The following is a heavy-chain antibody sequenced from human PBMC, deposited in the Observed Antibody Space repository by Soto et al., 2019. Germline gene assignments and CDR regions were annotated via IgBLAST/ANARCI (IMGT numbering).Heavy chain of an antibody. D-gene: IGHD5-18*01. Sequence: ASVKVSCKASGYTFTSYGISWVRQAPGQGLEWMGWISAYNGNTISGQKLQGRVTMTTDTSTSTAYMELRSLRSDDTAVYYCGGDREDQAMGYYYYVLDVWGKGTRVTVPS. CDR1: GYTFTSYG. J-gene: IGHJ6*04. CDR3: GGDREDQAMGYYYYVLDV. CDR2: ISAYNGNT. V-gene: IGHV1-18*01.